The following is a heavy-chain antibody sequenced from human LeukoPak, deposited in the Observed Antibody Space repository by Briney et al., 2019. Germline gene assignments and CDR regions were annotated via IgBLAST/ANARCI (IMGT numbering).Heavy chain of an antibody. J-gene: IGHJ3*02. Sequence: NPSETLSLTCTVSGGSISSGGYYWSWIRQHPGKGLEWIGYIYYSGSTYYNPSLKSRVTISVDTSKNHFSLRLSSMTAADTAVYYCARVPSVIDAFDIWGQGTMVTVSS. CDR3: ARVPSVIDAFDI. CDR1: GGSISSGGYY. CDR2: IYYSGST. D-gene: IGHD3-22*01. V-gene: IGHV4-31*03.